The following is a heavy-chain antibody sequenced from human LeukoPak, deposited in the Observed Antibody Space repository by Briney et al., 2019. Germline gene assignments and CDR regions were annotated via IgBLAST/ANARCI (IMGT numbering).Heavy chain of an antibody. J-gene: IGHJ5*02. Sequence: ASVTVSCKASGGTFSSYAISWVRQAPGQGLEWMGRIIPILGIANYAQKFQGRVTITADKSTSTAYMELSSLRSEDTAVYYCARDPPFIAAAGRPFDPWGQGTLVTVSS. CDR1: GGTFSSYA. CDR2: IIPILGIA. D-gene: IGHD6-13*01. CDR3: ARDPPFIAAAGRPFDP. V-gene: IGHV1-69*04.